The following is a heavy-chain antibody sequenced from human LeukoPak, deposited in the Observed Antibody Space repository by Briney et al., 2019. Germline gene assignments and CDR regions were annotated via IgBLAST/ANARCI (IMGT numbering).Heavy chain of an antibody. J-gene: IGHJ3*02. Sequence: SETLSLTCTVSGDSISSSSSYWGWIRQPPGKGLEWIGSIFYSGSTYYNPSLKSRVTISIVASKNQFSLKLSSVTAADTAVYYCASPLEGLVLSDSFDIWGQGTMVTVSS. CDR1: GDSISSSSSY. D-gene: IGHD3-16*02. V-gene: IGHV4-39*01. CDR3: ASPLEGLVLSDSFDI. CDR2: IFYSGST.